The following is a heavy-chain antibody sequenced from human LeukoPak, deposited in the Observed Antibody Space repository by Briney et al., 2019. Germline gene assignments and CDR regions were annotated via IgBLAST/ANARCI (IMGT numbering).Heavy chain of an antibody. CDR2: ISGSGEST. CDR3: AKVLDGTGYWNYYFDS. Sequence: GGSLRLSCAASGFTFSSYAMSWVRQAPGKGLEWVSGISGSGESTYYADSVKGRFAISRDNSKDTLYLQMNSLRAEDTAVYYCAKVLDGTGYWNYYFDSWGQGTLVTVSS. CDR1: GFTFSSYA. J-gene: IGHJ4*02. V-gene: IGHV3-23*01. D-gene: IGHD3-22*01.